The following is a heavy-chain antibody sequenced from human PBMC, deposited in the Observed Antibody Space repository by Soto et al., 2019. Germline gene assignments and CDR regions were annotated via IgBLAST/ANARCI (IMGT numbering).Heavy chain of an antibody. CDR1: GFTFSSYG. V-gene: IGHV3-33*01. CDR2: IWYDGSNK. D-gene: IGHD2-15*01. CDR3: ARDPWATRIFGYFDY. J-gene: IGHJ4*02. Sequence: QVQLVESGGGVVQPGRSLRLSCAASGFTFSSYGMHWVRQAPGKGLEWVAVIWYDGSNKYYADSVKGRFTISRDNSKHTLYLQMNSLRAEDTAVYYCARDPWATRIFGYFDYWGQGTLVTVSS.